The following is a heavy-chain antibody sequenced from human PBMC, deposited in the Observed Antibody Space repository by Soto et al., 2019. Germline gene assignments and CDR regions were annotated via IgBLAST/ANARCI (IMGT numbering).Heavy chain of an antibody. CDR3: SRRAPEGFDP. V-gene: IGHV4-39*01. J-gene: IGHJ5*02. CDR1: GGSISKSSYY. Sequence: SETLSLTCTVSGGSISKSSYYWVWIRQPPGKGLEWVGSMSYSGSTYYNPSLKSRVAISVDTSKNQLSLQVSSVTVADTAVYYCSRRAPEGFDPWGQGTLVTVSS. CDR2: MSYSGST.